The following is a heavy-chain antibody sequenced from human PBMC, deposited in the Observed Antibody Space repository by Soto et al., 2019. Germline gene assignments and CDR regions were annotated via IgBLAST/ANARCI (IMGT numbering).Heavy chain of an antibody. V-gene: IGHV4-34*01. CDR2: INHSGST. J-gene: IGHJ5*02. CDR1: GGSFSGYY. CDR3: ARKLRARYYGSGSYFTWFDP. Sequence: SETLSLTCAVYGGSFSGYYWSWIRQPPGKGLEWIGEINHSGSTNYNPSLKSRVTISVDTSKNQFSLKLSSVTAADTAVYYCARKLRARYYGSGSYFTWFDPWGQGTLVTVSS. D-gene: IGHD3-10*01.